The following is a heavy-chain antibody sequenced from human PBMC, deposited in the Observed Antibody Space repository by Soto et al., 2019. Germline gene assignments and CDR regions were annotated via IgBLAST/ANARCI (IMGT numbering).Heavy chain of an antibody. J-gene: IGHJ4*02. Sequence: SVKVSCKASGGTFSSYAISWVRQAPGQGLEWMGGIIPIFGTANYAQKFQGRVTITADKSTSTAYMELSSLRSEDTAVYYCAREMYCSSTSCSGGDYWGQGTLVTVSS. V-gene: IGHV1-69*06. CDR3: AREMYCSSTSCSGGDY. D-gene: IGHD2-2*01. CDR1: GGTFSSYA. CDR2: IIPIFGTA.